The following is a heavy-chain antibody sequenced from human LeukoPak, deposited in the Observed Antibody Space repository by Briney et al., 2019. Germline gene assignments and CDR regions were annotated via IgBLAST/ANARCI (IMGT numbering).Heavy chain of an antibody. CDR3: ATGILMVYAMGPG. CDR2: MNPNSGNT. D-gene: IGHD2-8*01. V-gene: IGHV1-8*03. CDR1: GYTFTSYD. Sequence: GASVKVSCKASGYTFTSYDINWVRQATGQGLEWMGWMNPNSGNTGYAQKFQGRVTITRNTSISTAYMELSSLRSEDTAVYYCATGILMVYAMGPGWGQGTLVTVSS. J-gene: IGHJ4*02.